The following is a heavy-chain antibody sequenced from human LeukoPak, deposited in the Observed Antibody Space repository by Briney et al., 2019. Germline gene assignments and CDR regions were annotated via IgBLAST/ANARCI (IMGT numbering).Heavy chain of an antibody. Sequence: ASVKVSCKASGYTFTGYYMHWVRQAPGQGLEWMGWINPNSGGTNYAQKFQGRVTMTRDTSIGTAYMELSRLRSDDTAVYYCARARPGVVANWFDPWGQGTLVTVSS. CDR3: ARARPGVVANWFDP. CDR1: GYTFTGYY. V-gene: IGHV1-2*02. D-gene: IGHD3-22*01. CDR2: INPNSGGT. J-gene: IGHJ5*02.